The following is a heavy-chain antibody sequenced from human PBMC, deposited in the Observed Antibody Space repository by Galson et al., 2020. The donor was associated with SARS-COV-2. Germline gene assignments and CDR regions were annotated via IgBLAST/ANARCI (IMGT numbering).Heavy chain of an antibody. V-gene: IGHV4-39*01. CDR2: TYDSGSG. J-gene: IGHJ4*02. Sequence: SEPLSLTCSVPEGSTISSNYYWGSVRQPTGKGLEWIGSTYDSGSGNYNPSLTSRLTISVDTSKNQFFMKLTSVAAADTAVYYCARQVLTGYYSFYYFDYWGQGALITVSS. CDR3: ARQVLTGYYSFYYFDY. D-gene: IGHD3-9*01. CDR1: EGSTISSNYY.